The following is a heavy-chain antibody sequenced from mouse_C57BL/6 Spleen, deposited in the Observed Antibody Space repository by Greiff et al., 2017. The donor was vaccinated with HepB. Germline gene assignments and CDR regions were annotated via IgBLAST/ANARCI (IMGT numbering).Heavy chain of an antibody. V-gene: IGHV2-5*01. CDR2: IWRGGST. CDR1: GFSLTSYG. J-gene: IGHJ2*01. Sequence: VQLQQSGPGLVQPSQSLSITCTVSGFSLTSYGVHWVRQSPGKGLEWLGVIWRGGSTDSNAAFMSRLSITKDNSKSQVFCKMNSLQADDTAIYFCAKNSGNYGFDYWGQGTTLTVSS. D-gene: IGHD2-1*01. CDR3: AKNSGNYGFDY.